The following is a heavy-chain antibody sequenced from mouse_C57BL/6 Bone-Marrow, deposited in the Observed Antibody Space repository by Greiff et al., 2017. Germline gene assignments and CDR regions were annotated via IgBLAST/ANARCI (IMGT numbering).Heavy chain of an antibody. V-gene: IGHV1-64*01. CDR3: GRAYYISWLDY. CDR1: GYTFTSYW. Sequence: VQLQQPGAELVKPGASVKLSCKASGYTFTSYWMDWVQQRPGQGLEWIGMIHPDSCSTNYNEKFKGKATLTVDKSSSTAYMQLSSLTSEDSAFYYGGRAYYISWLDYWGRGTLVTVSA. CDR2: IHPDSCST. D-gene: IGHD2-10*01. J-gene: IGHJ3*01.